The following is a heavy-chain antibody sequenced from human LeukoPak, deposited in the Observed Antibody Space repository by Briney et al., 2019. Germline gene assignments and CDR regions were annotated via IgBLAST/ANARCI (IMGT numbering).Heavy chain of an antibody. J-gene: IGHJ3*02. CDR3: ARDTPGIHAFDI. Sequence: GGSLRLSCAASGFTFSTYSMNWVRQAPGKGLEWVSYISSSSSIIYYADSVKGRFTISRDNAKNSLYLQMNSLRAEDTAVYYCARDTPGIHAFDIWGQGTMVTVSS. V-gene: IGHV3-48*04. CDR1: GFTFSTYS. CDR2: ISSSSSII. D-gene: IGHD6-13*01.